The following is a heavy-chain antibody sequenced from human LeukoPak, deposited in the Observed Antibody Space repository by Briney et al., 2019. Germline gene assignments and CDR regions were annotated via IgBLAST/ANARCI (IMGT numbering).Heavy chain of an antibody. Sequence: GGSLRLSCAAPGFTFSSYAMTGVRQAPGKGLEWVSAISGSGGSTYYADSVKGRFTISRDNSKNTLYLQMNSLRAEDTAVYYCAKAKHITGTVDYWGQGTLVTVSS. CDR3: AKAKHITGTVDY. J-gene: IGHJ4*02. V-gene: IGHV3-23*01. CDR2: ISGSGGST. D-gene: IGHD1-20*01. CDR1: GFTFSSYA.